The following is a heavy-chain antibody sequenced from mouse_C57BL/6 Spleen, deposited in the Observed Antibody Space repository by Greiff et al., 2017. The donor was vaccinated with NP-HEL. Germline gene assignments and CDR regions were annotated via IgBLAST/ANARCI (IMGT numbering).Heavy chain of an antibody. Sequence: EVKLVESGGGLVQPGGSMKLSCAASGFTFSDAWMDWVRQSPEKGLEWVAEIRNKANNHATYYAESVKGRFTISRDDSKSSVYLQMNSLRAEDTGIYYCTRGISYYEIYFDYWGQGTTLTVSS. V-gene: IGHV6-6*01. D-gene: IGHD2-10*01. CDR2: IRNKANNHAT. CDR3: TRGISYYEIYFDY. CDR1: GFTFSDAW. J-gene: IGHJ2*01.